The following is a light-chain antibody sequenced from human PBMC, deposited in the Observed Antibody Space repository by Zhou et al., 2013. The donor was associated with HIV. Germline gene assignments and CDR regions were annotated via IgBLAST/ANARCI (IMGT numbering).Light chain of an antibody. Sequence: IHLTQSPSSLSPSIGDRVTITCRASQGISRALAWYQQKPEKPPKVLIYDASSLKSGVPSRFSGSGSGTDFTLTTSSLQPEDFATYYCQQFDSYPITFGQGTRLEIK. V-gene: IGKV1-13*02. CDR2: DAS. CDR1: QGISRA. J-gene: IGKJ5*01. CDR3: QQFDSYPIT.